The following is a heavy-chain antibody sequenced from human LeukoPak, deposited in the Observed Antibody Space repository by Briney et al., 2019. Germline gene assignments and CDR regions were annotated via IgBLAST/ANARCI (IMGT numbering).Heavy chain of an antibody. J-gene: IGHJ4*02. CDR3: ARHLEARGYSPNFDY. D-gene: IGHD5-18*01. CDR2: IFYSGST. CDR1: GGSISSSSYY. Sequence: SETLSLTCTVSGGSISSSSYYWGWIRQPPGKGLEWIGSIFYSGSTCYNPSLKSRVTISADTSKNQFSLKLSSVIAADTAVYYCARHLEARGYSPNFDYWGQGTLVTVSS. V-gene: IGHV4-39*01.